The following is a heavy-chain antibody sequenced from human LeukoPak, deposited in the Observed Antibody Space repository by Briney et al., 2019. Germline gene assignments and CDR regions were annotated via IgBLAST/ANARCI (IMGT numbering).Heavy chain of an antibody. J-gene: IGHJ4*02. Sequence: PGGSLRLSCAASGFSVSGHFMTWVRQAPGKELEWVSLIYTAGATYYADSVKGRFIISRDNSKNTVYLQLNSLRAEDTAVYYCASPRTVTGPFDYWGQGTLVTVFS. D-gene: IGHD3/OR15-3a*01. CDR3: ASPRTVTGPFDY. CDR2: IYTAGAT. CDR1: GFSVSGHF. V-gene: IGHV3-53*01.